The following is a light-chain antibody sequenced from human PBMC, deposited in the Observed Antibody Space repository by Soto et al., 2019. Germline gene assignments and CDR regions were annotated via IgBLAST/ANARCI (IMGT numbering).Light chain of an antibody. Sequence: DVVITHSPLSLPVTLLQPASISCRSNQSLVHSDGIAYFSWFQQMPGRSPRRLIYKVSNRDSGVPARFSGSGSGTDFALKISRVEAEDVGVYYCMQGTHWPITFGQGTRLEIK. V-gene: IGKV2-30*02. CDR3: MQGTHWPIT. CDR2: KVS. J-gene: IGKJ5*01. CDR1: QSLVHSDGIAY.